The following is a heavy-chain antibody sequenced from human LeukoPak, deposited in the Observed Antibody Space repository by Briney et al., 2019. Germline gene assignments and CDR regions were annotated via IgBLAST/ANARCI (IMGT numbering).Heavy chain of an antibody. CDR2: ISAYNGNT. CDR1: GYTFTSYG. Sequence: ASVKVSCKASGYTFTSYGISWVRQAPGQGLEWMGWISAYNGNTNYAQKLQGRVTMTTDTSTSTAYMELRSLRSDDTAVYYCARDSPLYSSSSFPGGWFDPWGQGTLVTVSS. J-gene: IGHJ5*02. V-gene: IGHV1-18*01. D-gene: IGHD6-6*01. CDR3: ARDSPLYSSSSFPGGWFDP.